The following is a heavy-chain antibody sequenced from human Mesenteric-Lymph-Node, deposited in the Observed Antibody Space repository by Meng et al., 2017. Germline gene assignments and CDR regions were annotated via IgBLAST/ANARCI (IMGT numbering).Heavy chain of an antibody. Sequence: GESLKISCAASGLNFNTYAMSWVRQSAGKQVEWVAAVSGVGDFTPHAESVKGRFTISRDNSKNTLYLQMNGLRAEDTAVYYCAKENFVSGYSFGYMFDLWGQGTLVTVSS. J-gene: IGHJ4*02. V-gene: IGHV3-23*01. CDR2: VSGVGDFT. D-gene: IGHD5-18*01. CDR3: AKENFVSGYSFGYMFDL. CDR1: GLNFNTYA.